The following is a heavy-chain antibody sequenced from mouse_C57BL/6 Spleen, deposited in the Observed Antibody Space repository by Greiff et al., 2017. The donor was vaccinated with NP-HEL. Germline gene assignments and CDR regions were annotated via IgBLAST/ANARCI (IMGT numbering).Heavy chain of an antibody. V-gene: IGHV1-69*01. D-gene: IGHD2-3*01. Sequence: QVQLQQPGAELVMPGASVKLSCKASGYTFTSYWMHWVKQRPGKGLEWIGEIDPSDSYPNYNQKFKGKSTLTVDKSSSTAYMQLSSLTSEDSAVYYCARGGWLLPVYFDYWGQGTTLTVSS. CDR1: GYTFTSYW. J-gene: IGHJ2*01. CDR2: IDPSDSYP. CDR3: ARGGWLLPVYFDY.